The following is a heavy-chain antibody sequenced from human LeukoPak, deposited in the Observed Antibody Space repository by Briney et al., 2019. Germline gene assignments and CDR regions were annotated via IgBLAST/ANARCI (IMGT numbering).Heavy chain of an antibody. CDR2: IYYSGST. Sequence: PSETLSLTCTVSGGSISSSSYYWGWIRQPPGKVLEWIGSIYYSGSTYYNPSLKSRVTISVDTSKNQFSLKLSSVTAADTAVYYCARVSGSQQEEAWFDPWGQGTLVTVSS. CDR3: ARVSGSQQEEAWFDP. V-gene: IGHV4-39*07. J-gene: IGHJ5*02. CDR1: GGSISSSSYY. D-gene: IGHD1-26*01.